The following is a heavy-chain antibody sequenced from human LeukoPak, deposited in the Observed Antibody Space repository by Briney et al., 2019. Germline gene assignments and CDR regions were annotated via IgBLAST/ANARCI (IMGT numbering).Heavy chain of an antibody. V-gene: IGHV3-7*03. D-gene: IGHD1-26*01. CDR3: VKSRRVGANQRGLFDY. CDR2: INQDGSEK. Sequence: GGSLRLSCAASGFTFSSYWIHWVRQAPGKGLQWVANINQDGSEKHYVDSVKGRFTISRDNAENSLYLQMNSLRADDTAVYYCVKSRRVGANQRGLFDYWGQGTLVTVSP. CDR1: GFTFSSYW. J-gene: IGHJ4*02.